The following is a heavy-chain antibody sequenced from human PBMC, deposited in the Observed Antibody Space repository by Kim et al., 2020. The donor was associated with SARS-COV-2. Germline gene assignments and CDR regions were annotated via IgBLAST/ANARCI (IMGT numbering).Heavy chain of an antibody. CDR2: IRSKAYGGTT. J-gene: IGHJ4*02. V-gene: IGHV3-49*03. Sequence: GGSLRLSCTASGFTFGDYAMSWFRQAPGKGLEWVGFIRSKAYGGTTEYAASVKGRFTISRDDSKSIAYLQMNSLKTEDTAVYYCTRFRRKVGTRFDYWGQGTLVTVSS. D-gene: IGHD1-1*01. CDR3: TRFRRKVGTRFDY. CDR1: GFTFGDYA.